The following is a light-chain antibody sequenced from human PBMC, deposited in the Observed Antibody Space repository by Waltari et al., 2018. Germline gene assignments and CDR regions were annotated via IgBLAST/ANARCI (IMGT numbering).Light chain of an antibody. CDR1: RSISYSSRYKDY. CDR3: QQYLRTPPT. J-gene: IGKJ1*01. CDR2: WAT. Sequence: DIVMTQSPGSLAVSLGERATIHCRSSRSISYSSRYKDYLAWYQQRPGQPPRLIISWATTRESGVPDRFIGSGSETDFTLTITSLQAEDVAVYYCQQYLRTPPTFGQGTKVEI. V-gene: IGKV4-1*01.